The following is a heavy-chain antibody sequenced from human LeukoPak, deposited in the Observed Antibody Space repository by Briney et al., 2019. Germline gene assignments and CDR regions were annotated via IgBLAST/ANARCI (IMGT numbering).Heavy chain of an antibody. V-gene: IGHV4-59*01. J-gene: IGHJ4*02. D-gene: IGHD5-12*01. Sequence: ASETLSLTCTVSGGSINSYYWSWIRQPPGKGLEWIGYIYHSGSTNYNPSLKSRVTISVDTSKNQFSLKLSSVTAADTAVYYCARGGGYASPIGYWGQGALVTVSS. CDR3: ARGGGYASPIGY. CDR2: IYHSGST. CDR1: GGSINSYY.